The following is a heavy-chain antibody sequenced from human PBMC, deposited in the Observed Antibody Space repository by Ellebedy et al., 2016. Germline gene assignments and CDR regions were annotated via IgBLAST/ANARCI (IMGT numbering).Heavy chain of an antibody. CDR2: TYYRSKRYS. Sequence: SETLSLTXAISGDSVSSNSAAWTWIRQSPSRGLEWLGGTYYRSKRYSDYALSVKSRIAINPDTSKNQFSLHLNSVTPEDTALYYCARKKLNAFDIWGQGTMVTVSS. CDR1: GDSVSSNSAA. J-gene: IGHJ3*02. V-gene: IGHV6-1*01. CDR3: ARKKLNAFDI.